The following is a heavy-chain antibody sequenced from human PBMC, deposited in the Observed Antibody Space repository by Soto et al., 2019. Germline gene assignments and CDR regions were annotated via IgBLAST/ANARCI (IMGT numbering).Heavy chain of an antibody. V-gene: IGHV5-10-1*01. D-gene: IGHD3-22*01. J-gene: IGHJ4*02. CDR1: GYXFPNNW. Sequence: EXLKISCKVSGYXFPNNWITWVRQMPGKCLEWMGRIDLTDSYTSYSPSFQVHFSFSADKSINTTYLQFSSLRASDTAIYYCARHGGAHYLSSGYQYALDYWGQGTPVTVSS. CDR2: IDLTDSYT. CDR3: ARHGGAHYLSSGYQYALDY.